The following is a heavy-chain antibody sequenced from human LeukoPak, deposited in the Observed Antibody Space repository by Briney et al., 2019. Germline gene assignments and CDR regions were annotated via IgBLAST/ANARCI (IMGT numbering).Heavy chain of an antibody. D-gene: IGHD6-19*01. J-gene: IGHJ4*02. V-gene: IGHV3-48*03. CDR2: INSRGSAI. CDR3: ARDISGWLDY. CDR1: GFTFSSYE. Sequence: AGGSLRLSCAASGFTFSSYEMNWVRQAPGKGLEWVSYINSRGSAIYYADSVKGRFTISRDNAKNSLYLQMNRLRAEDTAVYYCARDISGWLDYWGQGTLVTVSS.